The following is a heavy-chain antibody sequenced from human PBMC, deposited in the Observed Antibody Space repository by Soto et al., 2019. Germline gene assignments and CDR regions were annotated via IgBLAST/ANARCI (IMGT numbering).Heavy chain of an antibody. CDR3: ARDDAFQNENGFDI. CDR2: IVNDGSEK. CDR1: GFTFSKYG. V-gene: IGHV3-33*01. J-gene: IGHJ3*02. Sequence: QVQLVESGGGVVQPGRSLRLSCAASGFTFSKYGFHWVCQAPGKGLEWVAVIVNDGSEKYHADSVEGRFTISRDNSKDTLFLQMNSLRAEDTAVYYCARDDAFQNENGFDIWGQGTMVTVSS. D-gene: IGHD1-1*01.